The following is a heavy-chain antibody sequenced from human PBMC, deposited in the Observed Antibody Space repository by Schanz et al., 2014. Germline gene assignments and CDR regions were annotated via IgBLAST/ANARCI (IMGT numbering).Heavy chain of an antibody. J-gene: IGHJ4*02. V-gene: IGHV3-33*06. CDR1: GFIFSNYG. Sequence: VQLLESGGGVVQPGGSLRLSCAASGFIFSNYGMHWVRQAPGKGLEWVAVIWSDGSGKYYADSVKGRFTISRDNAKNTLYLQMNSLRAEDTAVYYCAKQIHYDILTVTRNWGQGTLVTVSS. D-gene: IGHD3-9*01. CDR3: AKQIHYDILTVTRN. CDR2: IWSDGSGK.